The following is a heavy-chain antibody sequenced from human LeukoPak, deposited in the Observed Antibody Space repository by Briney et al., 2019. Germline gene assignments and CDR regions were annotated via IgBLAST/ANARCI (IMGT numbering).Heavy chain of an antibody. CDR1: GFTFSSYW. D-gene: IGHD1-26*01. CDR3: ARVVVGANNWFDP. V-gene: IGHV3-74*01. Sequence: GGSLRLSCAASGFTFSSYWMRWVRQAPGKGLVWVSRINSNGSSRNYADSVKGRFTISRDNAKNTLYLQMNSLKAEDTAVYYCARVVVGANNWFDPWGQGTLVTVSS. J-gene: IGHJ5*02. CDR2: INSNGSSR.